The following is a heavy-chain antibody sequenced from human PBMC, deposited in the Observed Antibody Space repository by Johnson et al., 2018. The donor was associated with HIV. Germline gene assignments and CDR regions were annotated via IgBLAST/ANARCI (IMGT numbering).Heavy chain of an antibody. Sequence: VQLVESGGGLVQPGGSLRLSCEASGFTVSSNYMSWVRQAPGKGLEWVSVIYSGGSAFYGDSVEGRFTIYRDNAKNSLYLQMNSLRAEDTAVYYCANKPEQWLVADDAFDIWGQGTMVTVSS. CDR2: IYSGGSA. CDR3: ANKPEQWLVADDAFDI. V-gene: IGHV3-66*02. J-gene: IGHJ3*02. D-gene: IGHD6-19*01. CDR1: GFTVSSNY.